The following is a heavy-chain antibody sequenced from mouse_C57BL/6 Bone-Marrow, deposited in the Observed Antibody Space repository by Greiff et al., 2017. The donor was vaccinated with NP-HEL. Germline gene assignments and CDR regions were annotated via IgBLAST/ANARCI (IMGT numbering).Heavy chain of an antibody. J-gene: IGHJ3*01. CDR3: ARPPQLRLRDWFAY. CDR1: GFTFSSYG. V-gene: IGHV5-6*01. CDR2: ISSGGSYT. Sequence: EVQVVESGGDLVKPGGSLKLSCAASGFTFSSYGMYWVRQTPDKRLEWVATISSGGSYTYYPDSVKGRFTISRDNAKNTLYLQMSSLKSEDTAMYYCARPPQLRLRDWFAYWGQGTLVTVSA. D-gene: IGHD3-2*02.